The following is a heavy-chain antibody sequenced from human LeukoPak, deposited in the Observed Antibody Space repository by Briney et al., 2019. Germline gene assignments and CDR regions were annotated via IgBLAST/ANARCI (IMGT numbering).Heavy chain of an antibody. CDR3: ARDFSGWPPYGMDV. V-gene: IGHV4-34*01. Sequence: SETLSLTCTVSGGSFSGYLWSWLRQSPGKGLEWIGEINYGEVTNYNPSLKSRLTMSIDTSKNQFSLKLSSVTAADTAVYYCARDFSGWPPYGMDVWGQGTTVTVSS. J-gene: IGHJ6*02. D-gene: IGHD6-19*01. CDR1: GGSFSGYL. CDR2: INYGEVT.